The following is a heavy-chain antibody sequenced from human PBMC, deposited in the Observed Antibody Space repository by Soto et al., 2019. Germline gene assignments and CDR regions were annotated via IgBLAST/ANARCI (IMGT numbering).Heavy chain of an antibody. V-gene: IGHV4-59*01. D-gene: IGHD3-10*02. J-gene: IGHJ5*01. CDR2: IFYSGST. Sequence: QVQLQESGPGLVKPSETLSLTCTVSGGSISSYYWSWIRQPPGKGLEWIGFIFYSGSTSYNPSLKSRVTISIDTSAYQFSLKLNFVTAADTAVYYCASMIGDPVLSFDSWGQGTLVAVSS. CDR1: GGSISSYY. CDR3: ASMIGDPVLSFDS.